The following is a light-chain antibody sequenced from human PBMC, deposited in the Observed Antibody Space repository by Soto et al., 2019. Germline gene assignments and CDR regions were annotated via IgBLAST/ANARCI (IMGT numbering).Light chain of an antibody. CDR3: SSFTPYSLGV. J-gene: IGLJ3*02. CDR2: EVT. V-gene: IGLV2-14*01. CDR1: ISDVYDYKY. Sequence: QSALTQPGSVSGSPGQSITIFCTATISDVYDYKYVSWYQQNPGKAPKLIIYEVTHRPSGVSSRFFGSKSDNTASLTISGLQAEDEADYYCSSFTPYSLGVFGGGTKLTVL.